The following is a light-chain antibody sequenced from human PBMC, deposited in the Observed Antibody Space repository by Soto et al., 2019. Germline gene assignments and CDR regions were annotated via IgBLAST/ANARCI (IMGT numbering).Light chain of an antibody. J-gene: IGKJ1*01. CDR3: QQYNSYRWA. Sequence: DIKMTQSPSTLSATVGQRVTITCRASQGISRWLAWYQQKPGKAPKLLICDASSLEGGVPSRFSGSGSGTEFTLTISSLQPEDSATYYCQQYNSYRWAFGQGTKVDI. CDR2: DAS. V-gene: IGKV1-5*01. CDR1: QGISRW.